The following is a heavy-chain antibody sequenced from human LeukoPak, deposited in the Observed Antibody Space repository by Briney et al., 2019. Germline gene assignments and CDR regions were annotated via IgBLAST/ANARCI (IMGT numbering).Heavy chain of an antibody. D-gene: IGHD1-26*01. Sequence: GASVKVSCKASGCSFSNYGFSWVRQAPGQGLEWMGWISAYNGNTKSAQKLQGRVSMVTDTSTSTAYMELRNLTSDDTAVYYCAKEGAVGASRFDYWGQGTLVTVSS. CDR1: GCSFSNYG. J-gene: IGHJ4*02. V-gene: IGHV1-18*01. CDR2: ISAYNGNT. CDR3: AKEGAVGASRFDY.